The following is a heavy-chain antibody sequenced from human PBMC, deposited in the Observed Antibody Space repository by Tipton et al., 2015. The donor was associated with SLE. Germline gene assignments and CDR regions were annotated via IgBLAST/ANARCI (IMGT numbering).Heavy chain of an antibody. CDR2: IYYRGST. D-gene: IGHD6-13*01. Sequence: TLSLTCTVSGGSISSHYWSWIRQPPGKGLEWIGYIYYRGSTNYNPSLKSRVTISVDTSKNQFSLKLSSVTAADTAVYYCARVYASSSRGAFDIWGQGTMVTVSS. J-gene: IGHJ3*02. CDR3: ARVYASSSRGAFDI. V-gene: IGHV4-59*11. CDR1: GGSISSHY.